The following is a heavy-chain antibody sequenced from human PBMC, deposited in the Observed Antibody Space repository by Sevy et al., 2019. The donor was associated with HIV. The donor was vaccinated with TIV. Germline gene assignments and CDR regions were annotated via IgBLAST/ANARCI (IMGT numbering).Heavy chain of an antibody. CDR1: GFTFSSYA. CDR3: ARDSNIAFDI. V-gene: IGHV3-30-3*01. CDR2: ISYDGSNK. Sequence: GGSLRLSCAASGFTFSSYAMHWVRQAPGKGLEWVAVISYDGSNKYYADSVKGRFTISRDNSKNTLYLQMNSLRAEDTAVYYCARDSNIAFDIWGQGTMVTASS. J-gene: IGHJ3*02. D-gene: IGHD5-12*01.